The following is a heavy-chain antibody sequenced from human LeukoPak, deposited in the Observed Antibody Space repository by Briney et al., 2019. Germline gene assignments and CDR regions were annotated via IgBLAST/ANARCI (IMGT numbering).Heavy chain of an antibody. CDR3: AKDFGRNLGGPGY. CDR1: GLTFSTYW. V-gene: IGHV3-23*01. D-gene: IGHD1-14*01. Sequence: PGGSLRLSCAASGLTFSTYWMNWVRQAPGGGLEWVSGISDNGGRTYYADSVKGRFAISRDDSKSTLYLQMNSLRGEDTAVYYCAKDFGRNLGGPGYWGRGTLVIVSS. CDR2: ISDNGGRT. J-gene: IGHJ4*02.